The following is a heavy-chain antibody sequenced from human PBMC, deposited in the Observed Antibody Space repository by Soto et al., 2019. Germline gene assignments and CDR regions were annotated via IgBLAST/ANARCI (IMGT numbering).Heavy chain of an antibody. CDR2: IYYSGST. Sequence: SETLSLTCTVSGGSVSSGSYYWSWIRQPPGKGLEWIGYIYYSGSTNYNPSLKSRVTISVDTSKNQFSLKLSSVTAADTAVYYCASGYGTDYYYGMDVWGQGTTVTVSS. CDR1: GGSVSSGSYY. V-gene: IGHV4-61*01. CDR3: ASGYGTDYYYGMDV. J-gene: IGHJ6*02. D-gene: IGHD5-18*01.